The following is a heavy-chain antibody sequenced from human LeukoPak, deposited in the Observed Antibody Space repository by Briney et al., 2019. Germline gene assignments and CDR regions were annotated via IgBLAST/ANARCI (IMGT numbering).Heavy chain of an antibody. CDR3: ARVDGSPDY. J-gene: IGHJ4*02. Sequence: ASVKVSCKASGYTFTRYDINWVRQATGQGLEWMGWMNTKSGNTGHAQKFQGRVTITRDTSISTVYMELSSLRSEDTAMYFCARVDGSPDYWGQGTLVTVSS. D-gene: IGHD2-15*01. V-gene: IGHV1-8*03. CDR1: GYTFTRYD. CDR2: MNTKSGNT.